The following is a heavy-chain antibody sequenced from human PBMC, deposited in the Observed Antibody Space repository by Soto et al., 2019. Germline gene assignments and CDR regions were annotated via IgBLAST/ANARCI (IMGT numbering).Heavy chain of an antibody. J-gene: IGHJ5*02. Sequence: ASVKVSCKASGFTFTSSAVQWVRQARGQRLEWIGWIVVGSGNTNYAQKFQERVTITRDMSTSTAYMELSSLRSEDTAVYYCAARPGSYYYDSSGYESWGQGTLVTVSS. D-gene: IGHD3-22*01. CDR1: GFTFTSSA. CDR2: IVVGSGNT. V-gene: IGHV1-58*01. CDR3: AARPGSYYYDSSGYES.